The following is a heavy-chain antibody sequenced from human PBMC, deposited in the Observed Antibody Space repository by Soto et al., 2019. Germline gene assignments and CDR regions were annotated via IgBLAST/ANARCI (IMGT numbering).Heavy chain of an antibody. Sequence: QVQLVESGGGVVQPGRSLRLSCAASGFTFSSYAMHWVRQAPGKGLEWVADISYDGSNKYYADSVKGRFTISRDNSKNPLYLQMISLIAEDTAMYYCERNAPYSSRYYVLSYYYYYCIDVWGKRTRVTVSS. CDR3: ERNAPYSSRYYVLSYYYYYCIDV. J-gene: IGHJ6*04. CDR2: ISYDGSNK. D-gene: IGHD6-13*01. V-gene: IGHV3-30-3*01. CDR1: GFTFSSYA.